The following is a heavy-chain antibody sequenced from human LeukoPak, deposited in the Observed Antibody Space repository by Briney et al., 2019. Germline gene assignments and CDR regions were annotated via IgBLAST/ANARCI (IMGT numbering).Heavy chain of an antibody. J-gene: IGHJ4*02. CDR2: IKHDGSEK. V-gene: IGHV3-7*03. D-gene: IGHD3-22*01. CDR1: GFPFDRYW. Sequence: GGSLRLSCAASGFPFDRYWMSWVRLAPGKGLEWVANIKHDGSEKTFVDSVKGRFTISRDNSKNTLYLQMNSLRAEDTAVYYCAKDRPLSYYYDSSGYYNWGQGTLVTVSS. CDR3: AKDRPLSYYYDSSGYYN.